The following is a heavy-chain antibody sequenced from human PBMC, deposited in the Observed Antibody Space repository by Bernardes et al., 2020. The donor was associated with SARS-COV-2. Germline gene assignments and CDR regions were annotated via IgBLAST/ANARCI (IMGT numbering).Heavy chain of an antibody. D-gene: IGHD3-3*01. CDR1: GFTFSNYA. CDR3: AKDEGVRFLEWNTGGYYFDY. V-gene: IGHV3-23*01. CDR2: ISGSGGNT. Sequence: GSLRLSCAASGFTFSNYAMTWVRQAPGKGLEWVSAISGSGGNTYYADSVKGRFTISRDNVKNTLCLQMNSLRAEDTAVYYCAKDEGVRFLEWNTGGYYFDYWGQGTLVTVSS. J-gene: IGHJ4*02.